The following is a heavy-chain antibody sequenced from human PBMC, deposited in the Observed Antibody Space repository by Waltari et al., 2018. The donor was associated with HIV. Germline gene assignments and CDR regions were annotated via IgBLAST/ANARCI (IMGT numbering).Heavy chain of an antibody. D-gene: IGHD3-3*01. V-gene: IGHV3-7*01. CDR1: GFTFSSYW. CDR3: ARDYDFWSGPFDY. Sequence: EVQLVESGGGLVQPGGSLRLSCAASGFTFSSYWMSWVRQAPGKGLEWVANRKQDGSEKYYVDSVKGRFTISRDNAKNSLYLQMNSLRAEDTAVYYCARDYDFWSGPFDYWGQGTLVTVSS. J-gene: IGHJ4*02. CDR2: RKQDGSEK.